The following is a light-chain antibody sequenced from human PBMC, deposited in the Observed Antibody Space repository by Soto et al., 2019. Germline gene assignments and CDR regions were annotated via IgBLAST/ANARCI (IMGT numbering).Light chain of an antibody. CDR2: GAS. J-gene: IGKJ1*01. CDR1: QSVSSN. Sequence: EIVMTQSPATLSVSPGERATLSCRASQSVSSNLAWYQQKPGQAPRLLIYGASTRATGIPARFSGSGSETELTLTLCSLRSEDFAVYYCQQYNYWPWTFGQGTKVEIK. CDR3: QQYNYWPWT. V-gene: IGKV3-15*01.